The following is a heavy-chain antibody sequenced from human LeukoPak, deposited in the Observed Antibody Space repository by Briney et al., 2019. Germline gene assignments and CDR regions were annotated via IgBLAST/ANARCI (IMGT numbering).Heavy chain of an antibody. CDR1: GFTINTHT. J-gene: IGHJ5*02. CDR2: ILASSTDT. Sequence: GSLRLSCAASGFTINTHTMNWVRQAPGKGLEWVSSILASSTDTYYADSVKGRFTISRDRSKNTLYLQMSSLRAGDTAIYYCSNGDWAPWGQGTLVTVSS. D-gene: IGHD2-21*02. V-gene: IGHV3-23*01. CDR3: SNGDWAP.